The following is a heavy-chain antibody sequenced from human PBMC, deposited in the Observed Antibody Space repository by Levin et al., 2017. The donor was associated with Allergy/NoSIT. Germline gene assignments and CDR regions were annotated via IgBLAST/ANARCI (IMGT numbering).Heavy chain of an antibody. CDR2: FDPEDGET. D-gene: IGHD5-12*01. V-gene: IGHV1-24*01. J-gene: IGHJ4*02. CDR1: GYTLTELS. Sequence: GESLKISCKVSGYTLTELSMHWVRQAPGKGLEWMGGFDPEDGETIYAQKFQGRVTMTEDTSTDTAYMELSSLRSEDTAVYYCATVGGYSGYVGVDYWGQGTLVTVSS. CDR3: ATVGGYSGYVGVDY.